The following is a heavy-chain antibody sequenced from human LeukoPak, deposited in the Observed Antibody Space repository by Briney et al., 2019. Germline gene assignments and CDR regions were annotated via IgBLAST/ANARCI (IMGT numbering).Heavy chain of an antibody. D-gene: IGHD4-17*01. V-gene: IGHV3-74*01. CDR2: INSDGSST. CDR1: GFXLSNYW. J-gene: IGHJ4*02. Sequence: GGSLRLSCAASGFXLSNYWIHWVRQAPGKGLVWVSRINSDGSSTSYADSVKGRFTISRDNAKNTLYLQMNSLSADDTAVYYCTSQFSTAGGYWGQGTLVTVSS. CDR3: TSQFSTAGGY.